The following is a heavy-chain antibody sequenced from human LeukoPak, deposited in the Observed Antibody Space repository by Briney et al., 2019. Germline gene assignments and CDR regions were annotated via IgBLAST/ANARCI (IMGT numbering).Heavy chain of an antibody. CDR1: GGSISSHY. D-gene: IGHD2-21*01. J-gene: IGHJ4*02. Sequence: PSETLSLTCTVSGGSISSHYWSWIRQPAGKGLEWIGRIYTSGSTNYNPSLKSRVTMSVDKTKNQFSLKLNSVTAADTAVYYCARYTYCGGGDCYVLDHWGQGTLVTVSS. V-gene: IGHV4-4*07. CDR3: ARYTYCGGGDCYVLDH. CDR2: IYTSGST.